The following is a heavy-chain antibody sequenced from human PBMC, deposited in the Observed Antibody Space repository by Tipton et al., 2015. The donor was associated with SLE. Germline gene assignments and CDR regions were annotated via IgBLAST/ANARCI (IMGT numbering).Heavy chain of an antibody. Sequence: QVQLVQSGAEVKKPGASVKVSCKASGYTFTSYYMHWVRQAPGQGLEWMGGIIPIFGTANYAQKFQGRVTITADESTSTAYMELCSLRSEDTAVYYCARAFISARPFFDYWGQGTLVTVSS. CDR3: ARAFISARPFFDY. CDR1: GYTFTSYY. J-gene: IGHJ4*02. D-gene: IGHD6-6*01. V-gene: IGHV1-69*01. CDR2: IIPIFGTA.